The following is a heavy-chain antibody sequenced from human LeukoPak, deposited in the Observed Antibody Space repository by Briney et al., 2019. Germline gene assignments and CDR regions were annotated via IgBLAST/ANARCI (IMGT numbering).Heavy chain of an antibody. CDR3: AKDSQYHYGSGSEQSAFDI. V-gene: IGHV3-30*02. Sequence: GGSLRLSCAASGFTFSSYGMHWVRQAPGKGLEWVAFIRYDGSYKYYADSVKGRFTVSRDNSKNTLYLQMNSLRVEDTAVYYCAKDSQYHYGSGSEQSAFDIWGQGTMVTVSS. J-gene: IGHJ3*02. CDR1: GFTFSSYG. CDR2: IRYDGSYK. D-gene: IGHD3-10*01.